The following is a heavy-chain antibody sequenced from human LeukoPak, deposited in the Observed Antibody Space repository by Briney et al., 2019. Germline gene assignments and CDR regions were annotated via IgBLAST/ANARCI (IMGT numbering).Heavy chain of an antibody. CDR1: GFTFSSYA. Sequence: PGGSLRLSCAASGFTFSSYAMSWVRQAPGKGLEWGSAISGSGGSTYYADSVKGRFTISRNNSKNTLYLQMNSLRAEDTAVYYCAKKDETDTASPGSDYWGQGTLATVS. V-gene: IGHV3-23*01. D-gene: IGHD5-18*01. CDR3: AKKDETDTASPGSDY. J-gene: IGHJ4*02. CDR2: ISGSGGST.